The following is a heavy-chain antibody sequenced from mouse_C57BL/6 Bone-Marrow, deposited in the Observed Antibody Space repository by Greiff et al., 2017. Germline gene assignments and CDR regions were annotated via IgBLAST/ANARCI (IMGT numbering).Heavy chain of an antibody. CDR2: ISDGGSYT. Sequence: EVKLMESGGGLVKPGGSLKLSCAASGFTFSSYAMSWVRQTPEKRLEWVATISDGGSYTYYPDNVKGRFTISRDNAKNNLYLQMSHLKSEDTAMYYCARGDAIDYWGQGTSVTVSS. J-gene: IGHJ4*01. CDR3: ARGDAIDY. V-gene: IGHV5-4*03. CDR1: GFTFSSYA.